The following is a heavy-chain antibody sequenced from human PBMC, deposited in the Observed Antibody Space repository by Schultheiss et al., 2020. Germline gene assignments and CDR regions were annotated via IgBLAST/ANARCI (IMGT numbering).Heavy chain of an antibody. D-gene: IGHD6-19*01. CDR3: ARDRGSGWTDYYYYGMDV. CDR1: GYTFTSYG. CDR2: ISAYNGNT. J-gene: IGHJ6*02. Sequence: GESLKISCKASGYTFTSYGISWVRQAPGQGLEWMGWISAYNGNTNYAQKLQGRVTMTTDTSTSTAYMELRSLRSDDTAVYYCARDRGSGWTDYYYYGMDVWGQGTTVTVSS. V-gene: IGHV1-18*01.